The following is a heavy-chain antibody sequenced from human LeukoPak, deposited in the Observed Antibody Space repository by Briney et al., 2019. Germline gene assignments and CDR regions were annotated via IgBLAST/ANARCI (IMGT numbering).Heavy chain of an antibody. V-gene: IGHV5-51*01. J-gene: IGHJ4*02. CDR1: GYNFTNYW. CDR3: ARGDSSGWYLDF. Sequence: GESLKISCKVSGYNFTNYWIVWVRQMPGKGLEWMGIIFPDDSDTRYSPSFQGQVTISADKSISTAYLQWSSLKASDTATYYCARGDSSGWYLDFWGQGTLVTVSS. D-gene: IGHD6-19*01. CDR2: IFPDDSDT.